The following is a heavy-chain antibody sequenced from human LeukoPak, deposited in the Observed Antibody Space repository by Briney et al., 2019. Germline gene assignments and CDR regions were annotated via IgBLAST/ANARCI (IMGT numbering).Heavy chain of an antibody. CDR3: AREGGGITMMGGYYFDY. Sequence: ASVTVSCKASVGTFSSYTNSWVRQAPGQGLEWMGRIIPILGIANYAQKFQGRVTITADKSTSTAYMELSSLRSEDTAVYYCAREGGGITMMGGYYFDYWGQGTLVTVSS. CDR2: IIPILGIA. CDR1: VGTFSSYT. V-gene: IGHV1-69*04. D-gene: IGHD3-22*01. J-gene: IGHJ4*02.